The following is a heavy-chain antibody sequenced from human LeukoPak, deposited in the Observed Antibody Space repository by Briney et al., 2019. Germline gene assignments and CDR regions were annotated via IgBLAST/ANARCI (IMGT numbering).Heavy chain of an antibody. J-gene: IGHJ4*02. D-gene: IGHD3-22*01. Sequence: PGGSLRLSCAASGFTVSNYFMNWVRQAPGKGLEWVSVIYSDGDTRYADSVKGRFIISRDNSKNTLYLQMNSLRAEDTAVYYCARGDPVVHVWGQGTLVTVSS. CDR3: ARGDPVVHV. CDR1: GFTVSNYF. CDR2: IYSDGDT. V-gene: IGHV3-53*01.